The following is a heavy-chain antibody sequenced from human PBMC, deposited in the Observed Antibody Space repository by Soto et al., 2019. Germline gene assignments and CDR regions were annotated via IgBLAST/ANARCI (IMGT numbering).Heavy chain of an antibody. CDR2: IIPMGDIV. V-gene: IGHV1-69*08. CDR3: AREGPQRRLEY. J-gene: IGHJ4*02. Sequence: QVQLVQSGAEVKKPGSSVKVSCKASGGSFSSYIFNWVRQAPGQGLEWMGRIIPMGDIVNYSQKFQGRVTITADKSTTTAYVEVSSLTSEDTAVYYCAREGPQRRLEYWGQGTLVTVSS. CDR1: GGSFSSYI.